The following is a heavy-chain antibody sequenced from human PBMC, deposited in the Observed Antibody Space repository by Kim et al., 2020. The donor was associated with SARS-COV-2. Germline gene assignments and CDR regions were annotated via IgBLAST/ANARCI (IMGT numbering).Heavy chain of an antibody. Sequence: SVRGRCTISRDNSKNTLYLQVNSLRADDTAVYYCAKSRGSGSDYGFDYWGQGTLVTVSS. D-gene: IGHD1-26*01. J-gene: IGHJ4*02. CDR3: AKSRGSGSDYGFDY. V-gene: IGHV3-23*01.